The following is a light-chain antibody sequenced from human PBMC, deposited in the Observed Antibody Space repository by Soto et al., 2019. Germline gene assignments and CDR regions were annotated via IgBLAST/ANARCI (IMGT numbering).Light chain of an antibody. CDR2: NYV. CDR1: SSNIGAGYG. Sequence: QPVLTQPPSVSGAPGQRVTISCAGTSSNIGAGYGVHWYQQLPGRAPKLLIHNYVNRPSGVPDRFSGSKSGTSASLAITGLQGDDEGDYYCCAYAGSYTVLFGGGTKVTVL. V-gene: IGLV1-40*01. J-gene: IGLJ2*01. CDR3: CAYAGSYTVL.